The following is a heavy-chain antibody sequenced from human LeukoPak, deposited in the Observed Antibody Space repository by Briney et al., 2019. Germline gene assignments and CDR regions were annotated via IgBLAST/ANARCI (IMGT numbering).Heavy chain of an antibody. CDR1: GFTFSSYW. CDR2: IKQDGSEK. CDR3: ARDSAAASYDY. D-gene: IGHD6-13*01. Sequence: AGGSLRLSCAASGFTFSSYWMSWVRQAPGKGLEWVANIKQDGSEKYYVDSVKGRFTISRDNAKNSLYLQINSLRAEDTAVYYCARDSAAASYDYWGQGTLVTVSS. J-gene: IGHJ4*02. V-gene: IGHV3-7*01.